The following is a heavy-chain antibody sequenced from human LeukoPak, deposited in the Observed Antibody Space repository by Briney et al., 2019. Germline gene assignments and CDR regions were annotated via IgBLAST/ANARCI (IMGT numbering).Heavy chain of an antibody. CDR1: GFSLRTSGMC. V-gene: IGHV2-70*01. CDR2: IDWDDDK. J-gene: IGHJ4*02. CDR3: ARMTGIAAAGTGGGYFDY. Sequence: ECGPALVKPTQTLTLTCTFSGFSLRTSGMCVSWIRQPPGKALEWLALIDWDDDKYYSTSLKTRLTISKDTSKNQVVLTMTNMDPVDTATYYCARMTGIAAAGTGGGYFDYWGQGTLVTVSS. D-gene: IGHD6-13*01.